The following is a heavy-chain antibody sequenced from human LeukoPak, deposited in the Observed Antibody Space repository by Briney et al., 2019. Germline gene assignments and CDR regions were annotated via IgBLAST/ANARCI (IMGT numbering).Heavy chain of an antibody. J-gene: IGHJ4*02. D-gene: IGHD5-12*01. CDR3: ARRYYSGYSDYFDY. CDR1: GYTFTGYY. Sequence: ASVKVSCKASGYTFTGYYMHWARQAPGQGLEWMGWINPNSGGTNYAQKFQGRVTMTRDTSISTAYMELSRLRSDDTAVYYCARRYYSGYSDYFDYWGQGTLVTVSS. CDR2: INPNSGGT. V-gene: IGHV1-2*02.